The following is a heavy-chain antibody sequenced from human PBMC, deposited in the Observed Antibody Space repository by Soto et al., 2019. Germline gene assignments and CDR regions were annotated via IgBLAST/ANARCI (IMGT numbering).Heavy chain of an antibody. J-gene: IGHJ3*02. CDR3: ARDDGVIVVVVAANSFDI. CDR2: ISAYNGNT. CDR1: GYTFTSYG. Sequence: ASVKVSCKASGYTFTSYGISWVRQAPGQGLEWMGWISAYNGNTNYAQKLQGRVTMTTDTSTGTAYMELRSLRSDDTAVYYCARDDGVIVVVVAANSFDIWGQGTMVTVSS. V-gene: IGHV1-18*01. D-gene: IGHD2-15*01.